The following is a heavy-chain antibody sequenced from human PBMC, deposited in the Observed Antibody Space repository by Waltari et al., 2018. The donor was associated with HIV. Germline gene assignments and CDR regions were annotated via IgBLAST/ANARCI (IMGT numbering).Heavy chain of an antibody. Sequence: QVQLVQSGAEVKKPGASVKVSCKASGYTFTGYHMHWVRQAPGQGLEGMGWINPNSGGTNYAQKVQGRVTRTRYTSISTAYMELSRLRSDDTAVYYCARGGHSSGLYYWGQGTLVTVSS. J-gene: IGHJ4*02. CDR1: GYTFTGYH. V-gene: IGHV1-2*02. D-gene: IGHD6-19*01. CDR2: INPNSGGT. CDR3: ARGGHSSGLYY.